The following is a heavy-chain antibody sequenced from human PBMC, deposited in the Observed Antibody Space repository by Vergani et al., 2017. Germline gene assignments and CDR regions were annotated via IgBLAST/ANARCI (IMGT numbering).Heavy chain of an antibody. D-gene: IGHD2-2*01. CDR2: IRYDGSNK. CDR1: GFTFSSYG. J-gene: IGHJ6*04. Sequence: QVQLVESGGGVVQPGGSLRLSCAASGFTFSSYGMHWVRQAPGKGLEWVAFIRYDGSNKYYADSVKGRFTISRDNSKNTLYLQMNSLRAEDTAVYYCAKDPGAAMHDYYYYGMDVWGKGTTVTVSS. V-gene: IGHV3-30*02. CDR3: AKDPGAAMHDYYYYGMDV.